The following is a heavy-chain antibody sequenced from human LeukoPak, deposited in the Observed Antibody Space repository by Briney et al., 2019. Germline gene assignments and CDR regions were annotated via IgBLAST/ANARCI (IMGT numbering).Heavy chain of an antibody. CDR2: INPSGIT. J-gene: IGHJ6*02. CDR3: ARDLRLWHELPGNQGAYYCYGMDV. CDR1: GDSISSDN. D-gene: IGHD4-23*01. V-gene: IGHV4-4*07. Sequence: PSETLSLTCTVSGDSISSDNWSWVRQPAGKGLEWIGRINPSGITNYTPSLKSRVTMSIDTSKNQFSLKLSSVTAADTAVYYCARDLRLWHELPGNQGAYYCYGMDVWGQGTSVTVSS.